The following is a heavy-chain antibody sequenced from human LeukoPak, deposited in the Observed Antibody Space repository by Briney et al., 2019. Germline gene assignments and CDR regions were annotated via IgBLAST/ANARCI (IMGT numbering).Heavy chain of an antibody. CDR2: ISSSSSSK. Sequence: PGWSLTLSCAASGFTFSSYSMNWVRQAPGKGLEWVSYISSSSSSKYYADSLKGRFTISRDNAKNSLYLQMNSLRAEDTAVYYCARCSVTKVDYWGQGTPVTLSS. CDR3: ARCSVTKVDY. CDR1: GFTFSSYS. V-gene: IGHV3-48*01. J-gene: IGHJ4*02. D-gene: IGHD4-17*01.